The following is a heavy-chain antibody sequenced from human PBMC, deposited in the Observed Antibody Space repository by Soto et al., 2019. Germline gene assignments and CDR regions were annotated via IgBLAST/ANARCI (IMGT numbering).Heavy chain of an antibody. CDR3: VRDRRLSGHSFDI. Sequence: EVQLVESGGGLVQPGGSLRLSCAASGFSFSSSWMHWVRQAPGKGLVWVSRISFDGTATTSADAVKGRFIISRDNAKNTLFLQMHNLTADGTAMYYCVRDRRLSGHSFDIWGQGTGVSVSS. CDR1: GFSFSSSW. D-gene: IGHD3-3*01. V-gene: IGHV3-74*03. CDR2: ISFDGTAT. J-gene: IGHJ3*02.